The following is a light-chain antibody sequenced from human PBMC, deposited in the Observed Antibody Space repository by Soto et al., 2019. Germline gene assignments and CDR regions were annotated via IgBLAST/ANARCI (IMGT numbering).Light chain of an antibody. Sequence: EIVLTQSPGTLSLSPGEGATLSCRASQSISSSYLAWYQQKPGQAPRLLIYAASSRATGTPDRFSGSGSGTDFTLTISRLEPEDFAVYYCQQFGGSPPVTFGGGTKVEI. CDR2: AAS. J-gene: IGKJ4*01. CDR1: QSISSSY. CDR3: QQFGGSPPVT. V-gene: IGKV3-20*01.